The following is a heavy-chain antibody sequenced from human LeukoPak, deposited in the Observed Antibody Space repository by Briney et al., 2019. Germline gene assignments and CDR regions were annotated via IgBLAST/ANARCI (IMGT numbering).Heavy chain of an antibody. D-gene: IGHD6-13*01. J-gene: IGHJ5*02. CDR2: ISSSSSYT. CDR3: ARDQTNRYSSSWYREENWFDP. V-gene: IGHV3-11*06. CDR1: GFTFSDYY. Sequence: PGGSLRLSCAASGFTFSDYYMSWIRQAPGKGLEWVSYISSSSSYTNYADSVKGRFTISRDNAKNSLYLQMNSLRAEDTAVYYRARDQTNRYSSSWYREENWFDPWGQGTLVTVSS.